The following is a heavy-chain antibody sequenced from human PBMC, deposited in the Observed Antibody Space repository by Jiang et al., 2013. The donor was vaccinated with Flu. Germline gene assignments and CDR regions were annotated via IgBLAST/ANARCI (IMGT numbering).Heavy chain of an antibody. J-gene: IGHJ4*02. CDR3: AREGTLYYFDY. V-gene: IGHV3-30*01. D-gene: IGHD1/OR15-1a*01. CDR2: ISYDGSNK. Sequence: WVEVISYDGSNKYYADSVKGRFTISRDNSKNTLYLQMNSLRAEDTAVYYCAREGTLYYFDYWGQGTLVTVSS.